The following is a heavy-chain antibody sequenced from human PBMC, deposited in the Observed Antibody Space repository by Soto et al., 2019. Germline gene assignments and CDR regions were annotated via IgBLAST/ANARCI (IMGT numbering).Heavy chain of an antibody. CDR2: IHYSGST. CDR3: ARVRSNLFDY. D-gene: IGHD3-3*01. CDR1: GDSISTFY. J-gene: IGHJ4*02. Sequence: TETLSLTCTVSGDSISTFYWSWIRQPPGKGLEWIGYIHYSGSTNYNPSLKSQVIISVDTSKNQFSLKLSSVTAADTAVYFCARVRSNLFDYWGQGTLVTVSS. V-gene: IGHV4-59*01.